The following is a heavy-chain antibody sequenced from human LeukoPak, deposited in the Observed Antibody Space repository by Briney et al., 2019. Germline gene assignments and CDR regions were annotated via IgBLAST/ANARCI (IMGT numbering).Heavy chain of an antibody. Sequence: GGSLRLSCAASGFTLSDYYMSWIRQAPGKGLEWVSYISSSGSTIYYADSVKGRFTISRDNAKNSLYLQMNSLRAEDTAVYYCARDRGYQLLTGWFDPWGQGTLVTVSS. J-gene: IGHJ5*02. CDR2: ISSSGSTI. CDR3: ARDRGYQLLTGWFDP. V-gene: IGHV3-11*01. D-gene: IGHD2-2*01. CDR1: GFTLSDYY.